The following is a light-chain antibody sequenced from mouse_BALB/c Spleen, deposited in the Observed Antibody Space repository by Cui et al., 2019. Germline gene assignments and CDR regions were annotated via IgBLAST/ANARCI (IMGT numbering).Light chain of an antibody. V-gene: IGKV5-48*01. CDR1: QSIGTS. CDR2: YAS. Sequence: DILLTHSPAILSVSPGERVSFSCRASQSIGTSIHWYQQRTNGSPRLLIKYASESISGIPSRFSGSGSGTDFTLSINSVESEDIADYYCQQSNSWPYTFGGRTKLEIK. J-gene: IGKJ2*01. CDR3: QQSNSWPYT.